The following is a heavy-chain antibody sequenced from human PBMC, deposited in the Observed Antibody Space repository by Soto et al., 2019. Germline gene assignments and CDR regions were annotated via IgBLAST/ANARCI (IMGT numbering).Heavy chain of an antibody. Sequence: EVQVVESGGGLVQPGGSLRISCAASGFTFSIYSRNWVRQAPGKGLEWISYISSTSSTIYYADSVKGRFTISRDNAKNSLYLQMNSLRAEDTAVYYCATYYGSGSYFPDHYYYGMDVWGQGTTVTVSS. CDR1: GFTFSIYS. J-gene: IGHJ6*02. CDR2: ISSTSSTI. V-gene: IGHV3-48*01. D-gene: IGHD3-10*01. CDR3: ATYYGSGSYFPDHYYYGMDV.